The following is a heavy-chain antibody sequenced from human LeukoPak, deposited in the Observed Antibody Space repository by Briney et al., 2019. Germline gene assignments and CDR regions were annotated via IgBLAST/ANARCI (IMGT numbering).Heavy chain of an antibody. CDR3: AKGTYDILTGTSLYAYYGFDV. V-gene: IGHV1-69*13. D-gene: IGHD3-9*01. CDR2: IIPIFGTA. CDR1: GGTFSSYA. J-gene: IGHJ6*02. Sequence: SVKVSCKASGGTFSSYAISWVRQAPGQGLEWMGGIIPIFGTANNAQKFQGRVTIAADDTTSTAYMELSSLTSEDTAVYYCAKGTYDILTGTSLYAYYGFDVWGQGTTVTVSS.